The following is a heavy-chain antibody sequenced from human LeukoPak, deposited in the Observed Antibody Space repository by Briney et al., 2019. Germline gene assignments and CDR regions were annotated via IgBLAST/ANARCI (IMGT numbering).Heavy chain of an antibody. J-gene: IGHJ4*02. Sequence: SETLSLTCTVSGASISSGDYHWNWIRQPPGKGLEWIGYIYYSGSTNYNPSLKSRVTISVDTSKNQFSLKLSSVTAADTAVYYCARHMNYYDSSGYYYWGQGTLVTVSS. CDR3: ARHMNYYDSSGYYY. V-gene: IGHV4-61*08. CDR1: GASISSGDYH. D-gene: IGHD3-22*01. CDR2: IYYSGST.